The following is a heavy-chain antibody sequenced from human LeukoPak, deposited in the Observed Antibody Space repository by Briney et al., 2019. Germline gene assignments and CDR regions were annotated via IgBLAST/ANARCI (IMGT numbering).Heavy chain of an antibody. D-gene: IGHD2-15*01. CDR3: ARSQTSGAFDH. J-gene: IGHJ4*02. V-gene: IGHV1-69*06. CDR2: IIPIFGTA. Sequence: ASVKVSCKASGGTFISYAISWVRQAPGQGLEWMGGIIPIFGTANYAQKFQGRVTITADKSTSTAYMELSSLRSEDTAVYYCARSQTSGAFDHWGQGTLVTVSS. CDR1: GGTFISYA.